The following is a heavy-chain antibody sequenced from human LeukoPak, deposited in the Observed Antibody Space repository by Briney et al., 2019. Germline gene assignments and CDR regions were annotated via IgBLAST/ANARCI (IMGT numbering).Heavy chain of an antibody. D-gene: IGHD2-8*02. CDR2: LISDGSSA. CDR1: GFTVSSNY. Sequence: GGSLRLSCAASGFTVSSNYMSWVRQAPGKGLVWVSRLISDGSSASYADSVKGRFTISRDNTKSILYLQMNSLRAEDTAVYYCVRDARYCPDVWGQGTAVTVSS. CDR3: VRDARYCPDV. V-gene: IGHV3-74*01. J-gene: IGHJ6*02.